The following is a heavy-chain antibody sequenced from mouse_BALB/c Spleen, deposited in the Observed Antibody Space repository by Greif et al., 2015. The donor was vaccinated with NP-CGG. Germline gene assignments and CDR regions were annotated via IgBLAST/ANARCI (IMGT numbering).Heavy chain of an antibody. J-gene: IGHJ4*01. Sequence: DVKLVESGGGLVKPGGSLKLSCAASGFAFSSYDMSWVRQTPEKRLEWVAYISSGGGSTYYPDTVKGRFTISRDNAKNTLYLQMSSLKSEDTAMYYCARHYGSIYYYAMDYWGQGTSVTVSS. D-gene: IGHD1-1*01. CDR3: ARHYGSIYYYAMDY. CDR1: GFAFSSYD. CDR2: ISSGGGST. V-gene: IGHV5-12-1*01.